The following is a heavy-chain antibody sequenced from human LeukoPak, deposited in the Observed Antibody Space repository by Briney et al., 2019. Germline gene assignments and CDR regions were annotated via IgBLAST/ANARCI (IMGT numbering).Heavy chain of an antibody. D-gene: IGHD3-9*01. CDR1: GFTVSSSC. J-gene: IGHJ4*02. V-gene: IGHV3-53*01. CDR2: IYSSGST. CDR3: ARDRPGGPRDFDRLYPFDY. Sequence: GGSLRLSCAASGFTVSSSCMSWVRQAPGRGLEWVSIIYSSGSTFYADSVKGRFTISRDISKNSLYLQMNSLRAEDTAVYYCARDRPGGPRDFDRLYPFDYWGQGTLVTVSS.